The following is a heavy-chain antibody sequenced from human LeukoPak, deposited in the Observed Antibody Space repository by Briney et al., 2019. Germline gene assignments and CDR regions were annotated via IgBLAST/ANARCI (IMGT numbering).Heavy chain of an antibody. CDR3: AKNPYEYYFDY. J-gene: IGHJ4*02. CDR1: GYTLTGYY. V-gene: IGHV1-2*02. D-gene: IGHD5-12*01. CDR2: INPSSGDT. Sequence: ASVKVSCKASGYTLTGYYMHWLRQAPGQGLEWMGWINPSSGDTNYAQKFQGRVTMTRDTSISTACMELNRLTSDDTAVYYCAKNPYEYYFDYWGQGTLVTVSS.